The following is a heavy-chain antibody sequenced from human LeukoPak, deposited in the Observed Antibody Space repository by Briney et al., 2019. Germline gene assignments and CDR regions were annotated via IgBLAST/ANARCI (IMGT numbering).Heavy chain of an antibody. D-gene: IGHD3-22*01. CDR1: GYSFTSYW. CDR2: IYPGDSDT. V-gene: IGHV5-51*01. Sequence: PGESLKVSCKGSGYSFTSYWIGWVRQMPGKGLEWMGIIYPGDSDTRYSPSFQGQVTISADKSISTAYLQWSSLKASDTAIYYCARHFSRADSHPDYWGQGTLVTVSS. J-gene: IGHJ4*02. CDR3: ARHFSRADSHPDY.